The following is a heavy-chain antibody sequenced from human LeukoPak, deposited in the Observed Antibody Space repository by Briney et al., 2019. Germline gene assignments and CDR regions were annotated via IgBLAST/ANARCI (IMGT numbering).Heavy chain of an antibody. V-gene: IGHV3-21*01. CDR1: GFTFSSYS. CDR2: ISSSSSYI. D-gene: IGHD3-10*01. J-gene: IGHJ4*02. Sequence: GGSLRLSCAASGFTFSSYSMNWVRQAPGKGLEWVSSISSSSSYIYYADSVKGRFTISRDNAKNSLYLQMNSLRVEDTGIYYCVKVAKYYYGSETYYFFEHWGQGTPVTASS. CDR3: VKVAKYYYGSETYYFFEH.